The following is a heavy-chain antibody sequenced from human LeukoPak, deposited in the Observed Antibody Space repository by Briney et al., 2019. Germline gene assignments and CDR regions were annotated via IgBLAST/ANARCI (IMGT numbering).Heavy chain of an antibody. D-gene: IGHD2-15*01. CDR1: GGSFSGYY. CDR2: INHSGST. CDR3: ARVLGYCSGGSCYSQRENWFDP. Sequence: PSETLSLTCAVYGGSFSGYYWSWIRQPPGKGLEWIGEINHSGSTNYNPSLKSRVTISVDTSKNQFSLKLSSVTAADTAVYYCARVLGYCSGGSCYSQRENWFDPWGQGTLVTVSS. V-gene: IGHV4-34*01. J-gene: IGHJ5*02.